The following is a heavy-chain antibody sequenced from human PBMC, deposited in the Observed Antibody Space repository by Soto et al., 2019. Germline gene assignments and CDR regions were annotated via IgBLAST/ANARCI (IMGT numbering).Heavy chain of an antibody. CDR3: AKDIAVTKTYYYYYMDV. V-gene: IGHV3-23*01. D-gene: IGHD4-17*01. CDR2: ISGSGGST. Sequence: EVQLLESGGGLVQPGGSLRISCAASGFTFSSYAMSWVRQAPGKGLEWVSAISGSGGSTYYADSVKGRFTISRDNSKNTLYLQMNSLRAEDTAVYYCAKDIAVTKTYYYYYMDVWGKGTTVTVSS. CDR1: GFTFSSYA. J-gene: IGHJ6*03.